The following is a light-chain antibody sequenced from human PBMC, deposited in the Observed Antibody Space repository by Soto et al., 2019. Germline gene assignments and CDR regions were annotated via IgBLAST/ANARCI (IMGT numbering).Light chain of an antibody. Sequence: QSVLTQPASVSGSPGQSITISCTGTSSDVGGYNYVSWYQQHPGKAHKLMIYEVSNRPSRVSNRFSGSKSGNTASLTISGLQAEDEADYYCSSYTRSSTSYVFGTGTKVTVL. V-gene: IGLV2-14*01. J-gene: IGLJ1*01. CDR3: SSYTRSSTSYV. CDR1: SSDVGGYNY. CDR2: EVS.